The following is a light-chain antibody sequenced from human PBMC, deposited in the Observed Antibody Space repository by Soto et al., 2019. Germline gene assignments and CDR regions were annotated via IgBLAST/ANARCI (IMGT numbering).Light chain of an antibody. CDR3: QQYNNWPRT. CDR1: QSVGIN. CDR2: GAS. J-gene: IGKJ1*01. Sequence: EIVMTQSPATLSVPPGEGATLSCRASQSVGINVAWYQQKPGQAPRLLIYGASSRATGVPARFSRSGSGTEFTLTITSLQSEDSAVYFCQQYNNWPRTFGQGTKVDIK. V-gene: IGKV3-15*01.